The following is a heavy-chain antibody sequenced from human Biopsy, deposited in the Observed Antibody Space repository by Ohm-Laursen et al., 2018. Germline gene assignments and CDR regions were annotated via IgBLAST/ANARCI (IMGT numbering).Heavy chain of an antibody. J-gene: IGHJ4*02. V-gene: IGHV4-39*01. CDR2: IYYSGNT. CDR3: ARQVDFWSGYVDY. CDR1: SGSIRTGDYY. D-gene: IGHD3-3*01. Sequence: SETLSLTCTVSSGSIRTGDYYWTWIRQSPGKGLEWIGNIYYSGNTDYSPSLKSRLPISIDTSNNQFSLKLRSVTAADTAVYYCARQVDFWSGYVDYWGQGTLVAVSS.